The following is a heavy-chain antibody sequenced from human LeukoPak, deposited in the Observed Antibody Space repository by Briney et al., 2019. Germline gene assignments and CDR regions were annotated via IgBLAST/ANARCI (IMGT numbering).Heavy chain of an antibody. CDR1: GFTFEDYG. CDR2: ISWNSGSI. Sequence: GGSLRLSCAASGFTFEDYGMHWVRQAPGKGLEWVSGISWNSGSIGYADSLNGRFPISRDNAKSSLYLQMNSLTADDTALYYCAKVPAHGDYVGGPSWYFDLWGRGTLVTVSS. J-gene: IGHJ2*01. D-gene: IGHD4-17*01. V-gene: IGHV3-9*01. CDR3: AKVPAHGDYVGGPSWYFDL.